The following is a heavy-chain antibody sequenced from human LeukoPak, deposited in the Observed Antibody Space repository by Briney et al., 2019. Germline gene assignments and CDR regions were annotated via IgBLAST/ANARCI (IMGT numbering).Heavy chain of an antibody. CDR1: GYYISSGHY. Sequence: SETLSLTCAVSGYYISSGHYWGWIRQPPGKGLEWIGSIYHSGSTYYNPSLKSRVTISVDTSKNQLSLKPSSVTAADTAVYYCARPGCSGGSCYSEDFDYWGRGTLVTVSS. D-gene: IGHD2-15*01. CDR2: IYHSGST. CDR3: ARPGCSGGSCYSEDFDY. J-gene: IGHJ4*02. V-gene: IGHV4-38-2*01.